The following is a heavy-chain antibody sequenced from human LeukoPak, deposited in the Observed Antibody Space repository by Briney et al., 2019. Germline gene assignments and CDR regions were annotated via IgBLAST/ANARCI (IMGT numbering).Heavy chain of an antibody. Sequence: GGSLRLSCAASGFTFSSYAMSWVRQAPGKGLEWVSRISGSGGSTYYADSVKGRFTISRDNYKNTLYLQMNSLRAEDTAAYYCAKDYDSSGYYPDYWGQGTLVTVSS. D-gene: IGHD3-22*01. CDR3: AKDYDSSGYYPDY. V-gene: IGHV3-23*01. CDR2: ISGSGGST. CDR1: GFTFSSYA. J-gene: IGHJ4*02.